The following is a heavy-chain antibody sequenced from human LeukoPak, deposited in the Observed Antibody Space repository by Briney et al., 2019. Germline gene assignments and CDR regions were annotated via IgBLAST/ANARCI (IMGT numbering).Heavy chain of an antibody. CDR3: TVSGYSSSWYAFGY. V-gene: IGHV3-15*01. CDR1: GFTFSNAW. Sequence: PGGSLRLSCAASGFTFSNAWMSWVRQAPGKGLEWVGRIKSKTDGGTTDYAASVKGRFTISRDDSKNTLYLQMNSLKTEDTAVYYCTVSGYSSSWYAFGYWGQRTLVTVSS. CDR2: IKSKTDGGTT. J-gene: IGHJ4*02. D-gene: IGHD6-13*01.